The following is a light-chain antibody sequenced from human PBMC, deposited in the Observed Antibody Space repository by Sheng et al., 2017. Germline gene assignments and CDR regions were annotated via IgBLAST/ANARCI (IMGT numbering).Light chain of an antibody. CDR3: SSYTTSSTDV. Sequence: LTQPASVSGSPGQSITISCTGTSSDVGAFNYVSWYQQHPGKAPKVMIYDVSNRPSGVSNRFSGSKSGNTASLTISGLQAEDEADYYCSSYTTSSTDVFGTGTKVTVL. V-gene: IGLV2-14*03. J-gene: IGLJ1*01. CDR2: DVS. CDR1: SSDVGAFNY.